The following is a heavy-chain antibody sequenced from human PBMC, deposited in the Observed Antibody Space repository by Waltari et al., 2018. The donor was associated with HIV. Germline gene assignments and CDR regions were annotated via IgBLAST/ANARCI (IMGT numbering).Heavy chain of an antibody. V-gene: IGHV1-69*11. CDR3: VREGRSSTAWYYFDF. CDR2: FLPILRTP. J-gene: IGHJ4*02. D-gene: IGHD6-19*01. CDR1: GDTFSSYG. Sequence: QVQLVQSGAEVKKPGSSVKVSCKASGDTFSSYGINWVRQAPGQGLEWIGGFLPILRTPIYAQMFQDRFTITADESTTTAYMDLRSLRSEDTAVYYCVREGRSSTAWYYFDFWGQGTLVTVSS.